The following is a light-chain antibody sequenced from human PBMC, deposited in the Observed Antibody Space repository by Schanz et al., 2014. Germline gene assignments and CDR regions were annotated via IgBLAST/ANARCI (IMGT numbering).Light chain of an antibody. CDR2: GGS. V-gene: IGLV2-14*02. J-gene: IGLJ3*02. Sequence: QSALTQPASVSASPGQSITISCTGTNTDVGSTYLVSWYQQHPGEAPKLLILGGSIRPSGISDRFSGSKSGNTASLTISGLQAEDEADYYCSSYTSSSTLVVFGGGTKVTVL. CDR1: NTDVGSTYL. CDR3: SSYTSSSTLVV.